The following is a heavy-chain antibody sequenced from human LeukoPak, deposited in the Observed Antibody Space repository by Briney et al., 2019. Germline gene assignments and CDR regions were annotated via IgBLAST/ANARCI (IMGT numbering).Heavy chain of an antibody. V-gene: IGHV3-21*01. CDR1: GFTFSSYS. Sequence: GGSLRLSCAASGFTFSSYSMNWVRQAPGKGLEWASSISSSSSYIYYADSVKGRFTISRDNAKNSLYLRMNSLRAEDTAVYYCARDIRVRGFDYWGQGTLVTVSS. D-gene: IGHD3-10*01. CDR3: ARDIRVRGFDY. J-gene: IGHJ4*02. CDR2: ISSSSSYI.